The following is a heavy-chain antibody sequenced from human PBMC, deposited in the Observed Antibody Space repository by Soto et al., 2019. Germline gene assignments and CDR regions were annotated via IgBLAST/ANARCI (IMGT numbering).Heavy chain of an antibody. CDR3: ARLPQEYNYYGMDV. CDR2: IYYSGNT. D-gene: IGHD1-1*01. J-gene: IGHJ6*02. Sequence: SETLSLTCTVSGGSIVTGSYYWGWIRQPPGKGLEWLGHIYYSGNTYYPPSLKSRVTISVDTSKNQFSLRLSSVTAADTAVYYCARLPQEYNYYGMDVWGQGTTVTVS. CDR1: GGSIVTGSYY. V-gene: IGHV4-39*01.